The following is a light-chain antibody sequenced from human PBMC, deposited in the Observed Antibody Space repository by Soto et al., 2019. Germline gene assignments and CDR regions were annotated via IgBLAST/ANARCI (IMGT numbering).Light chain of an antibody. J-gene: IGKJ1*01. CDR1: QSVSSSY. CDR3: QQYGSSPT. Sequence: EIVLTQSPGTLSLSPGERATLSCRASQSVSSSYLAWYQQKPGQAPRLLIYVASSRATGIPDRFSGSGSGTDFTLTISRLEPEDFAVYYCQQYGSSPTFGQGTKGDIK. CDR2: VAS. V-gene: IGKV3-20*01.